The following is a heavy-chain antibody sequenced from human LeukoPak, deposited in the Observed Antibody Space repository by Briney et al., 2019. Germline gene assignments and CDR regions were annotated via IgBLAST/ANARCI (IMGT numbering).Heavy chain of an antibody. D-gene: IGHD3-16*01. V-gene: IGHV3-11*01. CDR2: ISSSGSTI. J-gene: IGHJ4*02. CDR3: AREFRGGYDY. Sequence: EWVSYISSSGSTIYYADSVKGRFTISRDNAKNSLYLQMNSLRAEDTAVYYCAREFRGGYDYWGQGTLVTVSS.